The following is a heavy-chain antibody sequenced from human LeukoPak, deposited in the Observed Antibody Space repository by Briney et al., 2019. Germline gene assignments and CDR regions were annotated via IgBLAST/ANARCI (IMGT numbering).Heavy chain of an antibody. J-gene: IGHJ3*02. V-gene: IGHV3-23*01. CDR1: GFTFSSYA. CDR2: ISGSGGST. CDR3: AKVYSARTYAFDM. D-gene: IGHD6-6*01. Sequence: PGGSLRLSCAASGFTFSSYAMSWVRQAPGKGLEWVSAISGSGGSTYYADSVKGRFSVSRDSYGNTLYLQMNSLRGEDTAVYYCAKVYSARTYAFDMWGQGTVVSVSA.